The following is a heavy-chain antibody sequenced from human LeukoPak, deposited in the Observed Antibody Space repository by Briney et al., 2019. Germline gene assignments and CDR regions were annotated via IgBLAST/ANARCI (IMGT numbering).Heavy chain of an antibody. J-gene: IGHJ6*01. CDR2: INHKGNVN. Sequence: HPGEALRLACAASGFTFSNYWINWAPQPPGKGVGWLANINHKGNVNHYVDAGKGRCTISKDNVKNSQNLQMRNLRAGDTAVNFWARGGVLDVWGEGGTVTVSS. CDR1: GFTFSNYW. CDR3: ARGGVLDV. V-gene: IGHV3-7*03. D-gene: IGHD2-8*01.